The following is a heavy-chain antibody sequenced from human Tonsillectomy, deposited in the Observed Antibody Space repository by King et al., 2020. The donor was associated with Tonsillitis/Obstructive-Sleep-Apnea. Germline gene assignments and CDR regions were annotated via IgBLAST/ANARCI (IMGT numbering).Heavy chain of an antibody. CDR3: ASGSADDFWSGYTNWFDP. CDR1: GFTFSSYS. CDR2: ISSSSSYI. V-gene: IGHV3-21*01. J-gene: IGHJ5*02. Sequence: VQLVESGGGLVKPGGSLRLSCAASGFTFSSYSMNWVRQAPGKGLEWVSSISSSSSYIYYADSVKGRFTISRDNAKNSLYLQMNSLRAEDTAVYYCASGSADDFWSGYTNWFDPWGQGTLVTVSS. D-gene: IGHD3-3*01.